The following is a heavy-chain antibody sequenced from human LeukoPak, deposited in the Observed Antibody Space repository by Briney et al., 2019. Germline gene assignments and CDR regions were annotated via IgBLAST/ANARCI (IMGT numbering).Heavy chain of an antibody. CDR3: ARGSYSSSWSQDNWFDP. D-gene: IGHD6-13*01. Sequence: GASVKVSCKASGYTFTSYDINWARQATGQGLEWMGWMNPNSGNTGYAQKFQGRVTMTRNTSISTAYMELSSLRSEDTAVYYCARGSYSSSWSQDNWFDPWGQGTLVTVSS. J-gene: IGHJ5*02. V-gene: IGHV1-8*01. CDR1: GYTFTSYD. CDR2: MNPNSGNT.